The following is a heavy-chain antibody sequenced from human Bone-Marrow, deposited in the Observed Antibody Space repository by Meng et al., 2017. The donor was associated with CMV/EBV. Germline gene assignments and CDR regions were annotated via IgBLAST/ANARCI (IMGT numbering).Heavy chain of an antibody. CDR1: GGSISSGDYY. CDR3: ATSYYYDSSGYFG. Sequence: SETLSLTCTVSGGSISSGDYYWTWIRQPPGKGLEWIGYIYYSGSTYYNPTLKSRVTISVDTSKNQFSLKLSSVAAADTAVYYCATSYYYDSSGYFGWGQGTLVTVSS. J-gene: IGHJ4*02. D-gene: IGHD3-22*01. V-gene: IGHV4-31*03. CDR2: IYYSGST.